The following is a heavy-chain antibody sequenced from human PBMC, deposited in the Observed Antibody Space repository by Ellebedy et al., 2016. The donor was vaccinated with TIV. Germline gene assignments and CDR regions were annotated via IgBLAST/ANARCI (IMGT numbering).Heavy chain of an antibody. J-gene: IGHJ4*02. CDR1: GGSISSSSYY. CDR2: IYYSGST. D-gene: IGHD4-17*01. Sequence: GSLRLXXTVSGGSISSSSYYWGWIRQPPGKGLEWIGSIYYSGSTYYNPSLKSRVTISVDTSKNQFSLKLSSVTAADTAVYYCARLIPVTIVADYWGQGTLVTVSS. CDR3: ARLIPVTIVADY. V-gene: IGHV4-39*01.